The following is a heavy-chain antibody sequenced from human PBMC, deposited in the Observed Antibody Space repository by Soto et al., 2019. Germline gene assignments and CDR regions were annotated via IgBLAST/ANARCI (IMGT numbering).Heavy chain of an antibody. Sequence: EVQLLESGGGLVQPGGSLRLSCAASGFTFSSYAMSWVRQAPGKGLEWVSAISGSGGSTYYADSVKGRFTISRDNSKNTLYLQINSLRAEDTAVYYCAESLSYYYYGMDVWGQGTTVTVSS. CDR3: AESLSYYYYGMDV. CDR1: GFTFSSYA. J-gene: IGHJ6*02. CDR2: ISGSGGST. V-gene: IGHV3-23*01.